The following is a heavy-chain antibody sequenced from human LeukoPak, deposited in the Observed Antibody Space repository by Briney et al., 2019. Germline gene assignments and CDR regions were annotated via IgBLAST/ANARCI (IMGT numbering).Heavy chain of an antibody. Sequence: ASVKVSCKASGYTFTGYYMHWVRQAPGQGLEWMGIINPSGGSTSYGQKFQGRVTMTRDTSTSTVYMELSSLRSEDTAVYYCARGVTDYDILTGYYHWGQGTLVTVSS. CDR2: INPSGGST. CDR3: ARGVTDYDILTGYYH. CDR1: GYTFTGYY. V-gene: IGHV1-46*01. J-gene: IGHJ4*02. D-gene: IGHD3-9*01.